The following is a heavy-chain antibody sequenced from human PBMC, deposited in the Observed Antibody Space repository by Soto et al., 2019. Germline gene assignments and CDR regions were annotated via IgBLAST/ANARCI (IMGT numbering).Heavy chain of an antibody. D-gene: IGHD3-9*01. Sequence: GGSLRLSCAASGFTFSNAWMSWVRQAPGKGLEWVGRIKSKTDGGTTDYAAPVKGRFTISRDDSKNTLYLQMNSLKTEDTAVYYCTTDTGPYYDILTGYADYWGQGTLVTVSS. J-gene: IGHJ4*02. CDR2: IKSKTDGGTT. V-gene: IGHV3-15*01. CDR3: TTDTGPYYDILTGYADY. CDR1: GFTFSNAW.